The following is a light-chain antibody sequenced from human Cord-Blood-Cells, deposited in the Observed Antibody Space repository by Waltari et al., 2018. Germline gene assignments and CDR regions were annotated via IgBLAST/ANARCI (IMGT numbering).Light chain of an antibody. CDR2: GAS. V-gene: IGKV3-20*01. J-gene: IGKJ2*01. CDR3: QQYGSSPPYT. CDR1: QSVSSSY. Sequence: EIVLTQSPGTLSLSPGERATLSCRASQSVSSSYLAWYQQKPGQAPRLLIYGASSRATGIPDRFRCSGSGTDFTLTISRLEPEDLAVYYCQQYGSSPPYTFGQGTKLEIK.